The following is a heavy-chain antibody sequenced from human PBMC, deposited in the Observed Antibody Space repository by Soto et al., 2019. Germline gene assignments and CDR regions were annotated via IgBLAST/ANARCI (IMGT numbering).Heavy chain of an antibody. D-gene: IGHD5-18*01. CDR2: ISSSSSYT. CDR1: GFTFSDYY. Sequence: PGGSLRLSCAASGFTFSDYYMSWIRQAPGKGLEWVSYISSSSSYTNYADSVKGRFTISRDNAKNSLYLQMNSLRAEDTAVYYCARGDVDTAMVGMFDYCGQGTLVTVSS. V-gene: IGHV3-11*06. J-gene: IGHJ4*02. CDR3: ARGDVDTAMVGMFDY.